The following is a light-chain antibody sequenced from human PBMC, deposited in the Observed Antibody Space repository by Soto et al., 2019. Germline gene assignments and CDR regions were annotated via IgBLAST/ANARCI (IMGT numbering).Light chain of an antibody. J-gene: IGKJ2*01. CDR2: DAS. V-gene: IGKV3-11*01. Sequence: EIVLTQSPATLSLSPGERATLSCRASQSVSSYLAWYQQKPGQAPRLLIYDASNRATGITARVSGSGSGTDFTLTSRSLEHEDVAVYYCQQRSNWPPTFGQGTKLEIK. CDR3: QQRSNWPPT. CDR1: QSVSSY.